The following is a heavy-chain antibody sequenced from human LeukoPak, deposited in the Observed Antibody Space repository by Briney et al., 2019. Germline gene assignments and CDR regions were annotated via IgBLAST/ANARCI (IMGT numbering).Heavy chain of an antibody. V-gene: IGHV4-39*01. Sequence: SETLSLTCTVSGGSISSSSYYWGWIRQPPGKGLEWIGSIYYSGSTYYNPSLKSRVTISVDTSKNQFSLKLSSVTAADTAVYYCARHLGSSRPNYYYGTDVWGQGTTVTVSS. D-gene: IGHD1-26*01. CDR3: ARHLGSSRPNYYYGTDV. CDR2: IYYSGST. CDR1: GGSISSSSYY. J-gene: IGHJ6*02.